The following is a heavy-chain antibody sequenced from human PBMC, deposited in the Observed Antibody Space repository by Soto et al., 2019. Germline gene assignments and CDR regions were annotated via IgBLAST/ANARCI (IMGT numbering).Heavy chain of an antibody. V-gene: IGHV4-59*01. CDR2: IYYSGST. Sequence: SETLSLTCTVSGGSISSYYWSWIRQPPGKGLEWIGYIYYSGSTNYNPSLKSRVTISVDTSKNQFSLKLSSVTAADTAVYYCARGGSSGWFGASWFDPWGQGTLVTVSS. J-gene: IGHJ5*02. D-gene: IGHD6-19*01. CDR3: ARGGSSGWFGASWFDP. CDR1: GGSISSYY.